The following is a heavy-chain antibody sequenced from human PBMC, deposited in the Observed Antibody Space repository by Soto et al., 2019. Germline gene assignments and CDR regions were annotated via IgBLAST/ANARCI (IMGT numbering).Heavy chain of an antibody. J-gene: IGHJ6*02. CDR2: IIPIIGIA. CDR1: GGTFSSYT. Sequence: QVQLVQSGAEVKKPGSSVKVSCKASGGTFSSYTISWVRQAPGQGLEWMGRIIPIIGIANYAQKFQGRVTITADKSTSPAYMELSSLRSEDTAVYYCARDGSRGYSYGYSYYYGMDVWGQGTTVTVSS. CDR3: ARDGSRGYSYGYSYYYGMDV. V-gene: IGHV1-69*08. D-gene: IGHD5-18*01.